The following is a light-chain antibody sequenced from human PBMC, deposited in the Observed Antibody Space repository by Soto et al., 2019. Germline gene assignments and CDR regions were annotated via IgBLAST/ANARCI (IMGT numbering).Light chain of an antibody. CDR3: QHYNNWPIT. CDR2: RAS. V-gene: IGKV3-15*01. Sequence: EIVMTQSPDTLSVSPGGIVTLSCRTSQSVSTNLAWYQQKPGQAPRLLMYRASMRATGIPGRFSGRGSGTEFTLTISSLQSEDSAFYFCQHYNNWPITFGQGTRLEIK. J-gene: IGKJ5*01. CDR1: QSVSTN.